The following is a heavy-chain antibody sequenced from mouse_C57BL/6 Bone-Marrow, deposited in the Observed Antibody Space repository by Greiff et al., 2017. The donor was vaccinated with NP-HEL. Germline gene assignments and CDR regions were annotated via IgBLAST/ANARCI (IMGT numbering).Heavy chain of an antibody. CDR3: ARGDYGSSPSFAY. CDR1: GYSITSGYY. Sequence: EVKLMESGPGLVKPSQSLSLTCSVTGYSITSGYYWNWIRQFPGNKLEWMGYISYDGSNNYNPSLKNRISITRDTSKNQFFLKLNSVTTEDTATYYCARGDYGSSPSFAYWGQGTLVTVSA. D-gene: IGHD1-1*01. V-gene: IGHV3-6*01. J-gene: IGHJ3*01. CDR2: ISYDGSN.